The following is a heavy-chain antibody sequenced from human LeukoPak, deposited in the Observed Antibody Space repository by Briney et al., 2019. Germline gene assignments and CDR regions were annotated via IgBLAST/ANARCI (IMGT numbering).Heavy chain of an antibody. CDR2: ISGSGGST. CDR1: GFTFSSYG. D-gene: IGHD6-19*01. CDR3: AEWRSSGIAVAGTGVCDY. V-gene: IGHV3-23*01. J-gene: IGHJ4*02. Sequence: GGSLRLSCAASGFTFSSYGMSWVRQAPGKGLEWVSAISGSGGSTYYADSVKGRFTISRDNSKNTLYLQMNSLRAEDTAVYYCAEWRSSGIAVAGTGVCDYWGQGTLVTVSS.